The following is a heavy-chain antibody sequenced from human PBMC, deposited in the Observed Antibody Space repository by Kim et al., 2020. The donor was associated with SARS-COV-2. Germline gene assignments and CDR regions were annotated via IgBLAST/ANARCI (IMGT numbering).Heavy chain of an antibody. J-gene: IGHJ4*02. CDR2: IYSGGST. V-gene: IGHV3-53*01. CDR1: GFTVSSNY. Sequence: GGSLRLSCAASGFTVSSNYMSWVRQAPGKGLEWVSAIYSGGSTYYADSVKGRFTISRDNSKNTPYLQMNSLRAEDTAVYYCARDGGYDSSGYTVPFDYWGQGTLVTVSS. D-gene: IGHD3-22*01. CDR3: ARDGGYDSSGYTVPFDY.